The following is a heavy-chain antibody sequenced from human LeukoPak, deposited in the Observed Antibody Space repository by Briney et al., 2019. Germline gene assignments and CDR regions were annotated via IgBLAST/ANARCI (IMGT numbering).Heavy chain of an antibody. J-gene: IGHJ2*01. CDR3: VRQIGAGAFDL. D-gene: IGHD6-19*01. V-gene: IGHV4-34*01. Sequence: SETLSLTCAVYEGSLSGYFWSWIRQPPGKGLEWIGEISIAGEINYNPSLRSRATISMDTTKKQFSLRLTSVIAAGTALYYCVRQIGAGAFDLWGRDRVVTVSS. CDR2: ISIAGEI. CDR1: EGSLSGYF.